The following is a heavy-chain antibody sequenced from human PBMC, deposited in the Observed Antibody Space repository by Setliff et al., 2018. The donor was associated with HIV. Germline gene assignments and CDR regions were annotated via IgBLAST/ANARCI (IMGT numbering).Heavy chain of an antibody. CDR2: IKQDGSEK. V-gene: IGHV3-7*01. D-gene: IGHD5-18*01. CDR3: ARGARGYSYG. Sequence: PGGSLRLSCAVSGLILSDQFIDWVRQAPGKGLEWVANIKQDGSEKYYVESVKGRFTISRDNANNSLYLQMNSLRAEDTAVYYCARGARGYSYGWGQGTLVTVSS. CDR1: GLILSDQF. J-gene: IGHJ4*02.